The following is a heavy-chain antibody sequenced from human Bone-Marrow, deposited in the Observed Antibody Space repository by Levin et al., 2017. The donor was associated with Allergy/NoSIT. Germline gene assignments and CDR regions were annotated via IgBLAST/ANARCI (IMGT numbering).Heavy chain of an antibody. CDR1: GYTFTSYG. CDR2: ISAYNGNT. D-gene: IGHD6-19*01. Sequence: GESLKISCKASGYTFTSYGISWVRQAPGQGLEWMGWISAYNGNTNYAQKLQGRVTMTTDTSTSTAYMELRSLRSDDTAVYYCAREGSFGGWYYYDYGMDVWGQGTTVTVSS. CDR3: AREGSFGGWYYYDYGMDV. V-gene: IGHV1-18*01. J-gene: IGHJ6*02.